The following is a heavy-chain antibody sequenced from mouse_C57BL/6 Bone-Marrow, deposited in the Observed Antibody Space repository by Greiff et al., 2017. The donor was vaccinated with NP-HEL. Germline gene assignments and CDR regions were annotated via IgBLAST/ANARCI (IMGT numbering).Heavy chain of an antibody. V-gene: IGHV1-85*01. CDR3: ARWYYGSSYGYFDV. D-gene: IGHD1-1*01. Sequence: QVQLQQSGPELVKPGASVKLSCKASGYTFTSYDINWVKQRPGQGLEWIGWIYHRDGSTKYNEKFKGKATLTVDTSSSTAYMELHSLTSEDSAVYFCARWYYGSSYGYFDVWGTGTTVTVSS. CDR1: GYTFTSYD. J-gene: IGHJ1*03. CDR2: IYHRDGST.